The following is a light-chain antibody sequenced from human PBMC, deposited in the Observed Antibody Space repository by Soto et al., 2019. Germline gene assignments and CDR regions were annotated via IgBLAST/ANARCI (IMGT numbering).Light chain of an antibody. Sequence: EIVLTQSPATLSLSPGERATLSCRASQSVSSTYLAWYQQKPGQAPRLLIYGASRRATGIPDRFSGSGSGTDFTLTISRLEPEDFAVYYCQQYGSSQTLGQGTRLEIK. V-gene: IGKV3-20*01. CDR3: QQYGSSQT. CDR2: GAS. J-gene: IGKJ5*01. CDR1: QSVSSTY.